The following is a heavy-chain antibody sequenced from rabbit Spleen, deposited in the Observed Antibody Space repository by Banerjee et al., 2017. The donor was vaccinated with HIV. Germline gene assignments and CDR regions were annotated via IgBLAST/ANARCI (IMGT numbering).Heavy chain of an antibody. V-gene: IGHV1S45*01. D-gene: IGHD4-1*01. J-gene: IGHJ4*01. Sequence: QEQLVESGGGLVQPEGSLTLTCTASGFVLGNYYYMCWVRQAPGKGLEWIGCIDTGSGNIYYASWAKGRFPISKTSSTTVTLQMTSLTVADTATYFCARGGWVFWYFNLWGQGTLVTVS. CDR3: ARGGWVFWYFNL. CDR1: GFVLGNYYY. CDR2: IDTGSGNI.